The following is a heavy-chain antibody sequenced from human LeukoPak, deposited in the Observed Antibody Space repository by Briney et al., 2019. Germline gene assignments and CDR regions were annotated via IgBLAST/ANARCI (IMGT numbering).Heavy chain of an antibody. Sequence: GGSLRLSCAASGFTFSSYSMNWVRQAPGKGLEWVSSLSSSSSYIYYADSVKGRFTISRNNAKNSLYLQMNSLRAEDTAVYYCARDESTGTGYWGQGTLVTVSS. J-gene: IGHJ4*02. CDR1: GFTFSSYS. D-gene: IGHD1-1*01. CDR2: LSSSSSYI. V-gene: IGHV3-21*01. CDR3: ARDESTGTGY.